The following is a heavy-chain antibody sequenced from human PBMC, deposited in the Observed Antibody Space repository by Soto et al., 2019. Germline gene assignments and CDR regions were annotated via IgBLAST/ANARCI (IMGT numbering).Heavy chain of an antibody. CDR1: GGTFSSYA. J-gene: IGHJ6*02. V-gene: IGHV1-69*01. CDR3: ARVAWGTAMFWAPYGMDV. CDR2: IIPIFGTA. Sequence: QVQLVQSGAEVKKPGSSVKVSCKASGGTFSSYAISWVRQAPGQGLEWMGGIIPIFGTANYAQKFQGRVTITADESTSTAYMELSSLRSEDTAVYYCARVAWGTAMFWAPYGMDVWGQGTTVTVSS. D-gene: IGHD5-18*01.